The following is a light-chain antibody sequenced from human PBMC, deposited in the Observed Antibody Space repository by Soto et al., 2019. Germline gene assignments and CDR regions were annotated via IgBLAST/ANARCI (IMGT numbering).Light chain of an antibody. Sequence: DIQMTQSPSTVSASVGDRVRLTCRASQNIERWQAWYQQKPGRAPKLLIYAASSLQSGVPSRFSGSGSGTDFILTISSLQPDDFATYYCQQSYSTPRDFGQGTRLEIK. V-gene: IGKV1-39*01. CDR2: AAS. CDR1: QNIERW. J-gene: IGKJ5*01. CDR3: QQSYSTPRD.